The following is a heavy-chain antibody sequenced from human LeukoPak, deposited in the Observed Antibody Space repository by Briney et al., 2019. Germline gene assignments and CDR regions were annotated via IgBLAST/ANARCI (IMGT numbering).Heavy chain of an antibody. CDR2: ISAYNDNT. D-gene: IGHD3-22*01. CDR1: GYTFTSYG. Sequence: ASVKVSCKASGYTFTSYGISWVRQAPGQGLEWMGWISAYNDNTNYAQKLQGRVTMTTDTSTSTAYMELRSLRSDDTAVYYCARDGNYYDSSGYYSDFDYWGQGTLVTVSS. V-gene: IGHV1-18*01. CDR3: ARDGNYYDSSGYYSDFDY. J-gene: IGHJ4*02.